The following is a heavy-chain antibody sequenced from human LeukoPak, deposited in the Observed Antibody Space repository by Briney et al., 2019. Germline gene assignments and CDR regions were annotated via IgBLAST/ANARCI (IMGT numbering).Heavy chain of an antibody. J-gene: IGHJ5*02. CDR1: GFTFSSYA. D-gene: IGHD3-3*01. V-gene: IGHV3-23*01. CDR3: ARCNYDFWSGYSNWFDP. CDR2: ISGSGGST. Sequence: GGSLRLSCAASGFTFSSYAMSWVRQAPGKGLEWVSAISGSGGSTYYADSVKGRFTISRDNSKNTLYLQMNSLRAEDTAVYYCARCNYDFWSGYSNWFDPWGQGTLVTVSS.